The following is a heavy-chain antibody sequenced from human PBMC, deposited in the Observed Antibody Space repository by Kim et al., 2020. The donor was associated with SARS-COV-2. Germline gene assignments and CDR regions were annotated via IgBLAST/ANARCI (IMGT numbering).Heavy chain of an antibody. CDR1: GFTFTKYA. D-gene: IGHD3-10*01. Sequence: GGSLRLSCEASGFTFTKYAMNWVRQTPGKGLEWVSGISASAGNTDYADSVKGRFTISRDYSKNMVYLPMNSLRAEDTAVYFCAKSTYDAGSYPVNYYYYYGVDVWGQGTTVAVSS. V-gene: IGHV3-23*01. CDR2: ISASAGNT. J-gene: IGHJ6*02. CDR3: AKSTYDAGSYPVNYYYYYGVDV.